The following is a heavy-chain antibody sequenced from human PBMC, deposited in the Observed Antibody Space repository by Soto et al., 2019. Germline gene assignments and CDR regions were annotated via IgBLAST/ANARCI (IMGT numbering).Heavy chain of an antibody. Sequence: PGESLKISCKASGHNFGNYWIGWVRQISGKGLEWMGITYPDNSQTLYSPSFQGQLTISVDKSISTVYLQWSSLKASDTATYYWAGRRVFVTRLDPWGKGTLVTVPS. CDR3: AGRRVFVTRLDP. CDR1: GHNFGNYW. J-gene: IGHJ5*02. CDR2: TYPDNSQT. V-gene: IGHV5-51*01. D-gene: IGHD3-3*01.